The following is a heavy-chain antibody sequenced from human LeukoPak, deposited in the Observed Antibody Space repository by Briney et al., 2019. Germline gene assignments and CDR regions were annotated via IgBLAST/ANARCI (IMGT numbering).Heavy chain of an antibody. D-gene: IGHD5-18*01. CDR3: ARERGDSYYFDY. CDR2: IKISGGTS. Sequence: ASVKVSCKTSGYTFANYHIHWVRQAPGQGLEWMGIIKISGGTSTYAQMFQGRVTMTRDTSTRTVYMEMSSLTSEDTALYYCARERGDSYYFDYWGQGTLVTVSS. CDR1: GYTFANYH. J-gene: IGHJ4*02. V-gene: IGHV1-46*01.